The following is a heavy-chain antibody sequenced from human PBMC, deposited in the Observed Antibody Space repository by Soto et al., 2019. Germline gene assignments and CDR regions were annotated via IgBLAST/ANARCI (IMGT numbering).Heavy chain of an antibody. CDR3: ARGMAARPSPDYYYYGMDV. V-gene: IGHV4-34*01. J-gene: IGHJ6*02. Sequence: SETLSLTCAVYGGSFSGYYWSWIRQPPGKGLEWIGEINHSGSTNYNPSLKSRVTISVDTSKNQFSLKLRSVTAADTAVYYCARGMAARPSPDYYYYGMDVWGQGTTVTVSS. CDR1: GGSFSGYY. D-gene: IGHD6-6*01. CDR2: INHSGST.